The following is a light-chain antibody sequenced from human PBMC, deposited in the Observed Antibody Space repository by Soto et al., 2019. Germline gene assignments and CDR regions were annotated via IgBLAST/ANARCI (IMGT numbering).Light chain of an antibody. CDR3: QQDGGSPPYT. J-gene: IGKJ2*01. CDR1: KSVGSRY. Sequence: EIVLTQSPGTLSLSPGERATLSCRASKSVGSRYIAWYQQKPGQATRLLIYGASSRATGIPDRFSGGGSGTDFTLTISRLEPEDFAVYYCQQDGGSPPYTFGQGTKLYIK. CDR2: GAS. V-gene: IGKV3-20*01.